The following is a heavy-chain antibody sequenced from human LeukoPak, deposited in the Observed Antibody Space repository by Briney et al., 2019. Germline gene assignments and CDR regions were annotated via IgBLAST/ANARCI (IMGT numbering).Heavy chain of an antibody. CDR1: GFTFDDYG. CDR2: INWNGGST. V-gene: IGHV3-20*04. D-gene: IGHD1-26*01. Sequence: GGSLRLSCAASGFTFDDYGMSWVRQAPGKGLEWVSGINWNGGSTGYADSVKGRFTISRDNAKNSLYLQMNSLRAEDTALYYCAREQVGASAVSYYYMDVWGKGTTVTVSS. CDR3: AREQVGASAVSYYYMDV. J-gene: IGHJ6*03.